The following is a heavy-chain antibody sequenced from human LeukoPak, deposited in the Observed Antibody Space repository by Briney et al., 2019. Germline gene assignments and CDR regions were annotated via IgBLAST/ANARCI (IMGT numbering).Heavy chain of an antibody. V-gene: IGHV4-39*01. CDR1: GGSISSYY. Sequence: SETLSLTCTVSGGSISSYYWGWIRQPPGKGREWFGSIYYSGSTYYNPSLKSRVTISVDTSKNQFSLKLSSVTAADTAVYYCARHHGFGELFWGQGTLVTVSS. D-gene: IGHD3-10*01. CDR3: ARHHGFGELF. CDR2: IYYSGST. J-gene: IGHJ4*02.